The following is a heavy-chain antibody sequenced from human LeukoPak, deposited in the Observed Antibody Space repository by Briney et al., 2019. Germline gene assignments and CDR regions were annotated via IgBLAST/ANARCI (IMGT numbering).Heavy chain of an antibody. CDR2: ISAYNGNT. CDR3: ARVRGIAVAGTADY. V-gene: IGHV1-18*01. Sequence: ASVKVSCKASGYTFTNYGVSWVRQAPGQGLEWMGWISAYNGNTNYAQKLQGRVTMTTDTSTSTAYMELRSLRSDDTAVYYCARVRGIAVAGTADYWGQGTLVTVSS. CDR1: GYTFTNYG. D-gene: IGHD6-19*01. J-gene: IGHJ4*02.